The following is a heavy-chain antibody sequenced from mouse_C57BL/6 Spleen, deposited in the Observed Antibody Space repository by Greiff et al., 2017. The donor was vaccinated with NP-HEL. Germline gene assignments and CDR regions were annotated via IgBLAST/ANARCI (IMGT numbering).Heavy chain of an antibody. CDR1: GYSFTDYN. V-gene: IGHV1-39*01. CDR2: INPNYGTT. D-gene: IGHD2-1*01. CDR3: AKSGGYYGNFFAY. J-gene: IGHJ3*01. Sequence: VQLKESGPELVKPGASVKISCKASGYSFTDYNMNWVKQSNGKSLEWIGVINPNYGTTSYNQKFKGKATLTVDQSSSTAYMQLNSLTSEDSAVYYCAKSGGYYGNFFAYWGQGTLVTVSA.